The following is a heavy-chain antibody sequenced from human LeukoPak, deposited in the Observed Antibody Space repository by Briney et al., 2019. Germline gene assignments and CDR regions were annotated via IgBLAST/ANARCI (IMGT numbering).Heavy chain of an antibody. CDR3: ANEYSKGDI. Sequence: GGSLRLSCAASGFTFSSYDMDWVRQAPGKGLEWVSAISGSGGNTYYADSVKGRFTVSRDNSKNTLYLQMNSLRAEDAAIYYCANEYSKGDIWGQGTMVTVSS. J-gene: IGHJ3*02. V-gene: IGHV3-23*01. D-gene: IGHD4-11*01. CDR2: ISGSGGNT. CDR1: GFTFSSYD.